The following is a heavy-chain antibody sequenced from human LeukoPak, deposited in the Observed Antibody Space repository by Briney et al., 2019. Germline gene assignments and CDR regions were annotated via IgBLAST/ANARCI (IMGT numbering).Heavy chain of an antibody. D-gene: IGHD3-10*01. V-gene: IGHV4-59*01. CDR1: GGSISSYY. CDR2: IYYSGSA. CDR3: ARESGSGTYIVY. Sequence: SETLSLTCTVSGGSISSYYWSWLRQPPGKGLEWIGHIYYSGSANHNPSLKSRVTISLDTSKNQFSLRLTSVTAADTAVYYCARESGSGTYIVYWGQGTLVTVSS. J-gene: IGHJ4*02.